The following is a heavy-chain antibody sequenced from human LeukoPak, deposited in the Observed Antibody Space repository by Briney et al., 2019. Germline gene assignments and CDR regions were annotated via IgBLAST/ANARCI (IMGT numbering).Heavy chain of an antibody. CDR3: ASQEDYSGSYSSDY. Sequence: SETLSLTCTVSGGSISSSSYYWGWIRQPPGKGLEWIGSIYYSGSTYYNPSLKSRVTISVDTSKNQFSLKLSSVTAADTAVYYCASQEDYSGSYSSDYWGQGTLVTVSS. J-gene: IGHJ4*02. CDR2: IYYSGST. D-gene: IGHD1-26*01. CDR1: GGSISSSSYY. V-gene: IGHV4-39*07.